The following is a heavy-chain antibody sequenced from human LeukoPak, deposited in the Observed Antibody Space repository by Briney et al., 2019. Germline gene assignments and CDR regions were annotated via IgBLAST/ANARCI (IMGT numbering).Heavy chain of an antibody. Sequence: GGSLRLSCAASGFTFSSYGMHWVRQAPGKGLEWVAFIRYDGSNKYYADSVKGRFTISRDNSKNTLYLQMNSLRAEETAVYYCAKDRRLAAAGPTPYFDYWGQGTLVTVSS. CDR3: AKDRRLAAAGPTPYFDY. CDR1: GFTFSSYG. D-gene: IGHD6-13*01. J-gene: IGHJ4*02. CDR2: IRYDGSNK. V-gene: IGHV3-30*02.